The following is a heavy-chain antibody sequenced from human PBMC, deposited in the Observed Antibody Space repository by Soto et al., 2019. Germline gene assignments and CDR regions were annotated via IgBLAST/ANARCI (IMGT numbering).Heavy chain of an antibody. Sequence: QVQLVESGGGVVQPGRSLRLSCAASGFTFNHIAMHWVRQAAGKGLEWVAQIWYDGSEKYYTDSVKGRFTISRDNFKNTVFLQMDSLRVEDTAVYYCARDGQQQAPYALDVWGQGTTVIVSS. CDR2: IWYDGSEK. V-gene: IGHV3-33*01. J-gene: IGHJ6*02. CDR1: GFTFNHIA. D-gene: IGHD6-13*01. CDR3: ARDGQQQAPYALDV.